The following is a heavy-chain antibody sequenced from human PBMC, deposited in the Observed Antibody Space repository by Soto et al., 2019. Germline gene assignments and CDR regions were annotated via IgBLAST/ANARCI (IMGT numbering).Heavy chain of an antibody. Sequence: QVQLVQSGAEVKKPGSSVKVSCKASGGTFSSYAISWVRQAPGQGLEWMGGIIPIFGTANYAQKFQGRVTINADESTSTAYMELSSLRSEDTAVDYCAREPPKVTTQNGMAVWGQGTTVTVSS. J-gene: IGHJ6*02. CDR2: IIPIFGTA. V-gene: IGHV1-69*01. CDR3: AREPPKVTTQNGMAV. CDR1: GGTFSSYA. D-gene: IGHD4-17*01.